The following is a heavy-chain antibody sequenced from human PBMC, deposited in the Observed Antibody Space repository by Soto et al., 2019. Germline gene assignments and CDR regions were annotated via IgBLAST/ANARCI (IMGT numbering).Heavy chain of an antibody. Sequence: QVRLVQSGAEVKKPGSSVKVSCKASGGTFSNYAITWLRLAPGQGLEWLGGIIPVFGTVNYAQKFQGRVTITADESTSTAYMELNRLRSEDTAVYYCARDNPYTNSFDNWFEPWGQGTLVIVS. CDR2: IIPVFGTV. J-gene: IGHJ5*02. CDR3: ARDNPYTNSFDNWFEP. D-gene: IGHD6-13*01. V-gene: IGHV1-69*01. CDR1: GGTFSNYA.